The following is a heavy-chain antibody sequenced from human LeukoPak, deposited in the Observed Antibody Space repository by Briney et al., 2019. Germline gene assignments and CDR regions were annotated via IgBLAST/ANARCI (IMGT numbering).Heavy chain of an antibody. V-gene: IGHV3-21*01. CDR1: GFTFSSYS. CDR2: ISSSSSYI. CDR3: ARLIRSITMVRGVSYYYYMDV. J-gene: IGHJ6*03. D-gene: IGHD3-10*01. Sequence: GGSLRLSCAASGFTFSSYSMNWVRQAPGKGLEWVSSISSSSSYIYYAESVKGRFTISRDNAKNSLYLQMNSLRAEDTAVYYCARLIRSITMVRGVSYYYYMDVWGKGPRSPSP.